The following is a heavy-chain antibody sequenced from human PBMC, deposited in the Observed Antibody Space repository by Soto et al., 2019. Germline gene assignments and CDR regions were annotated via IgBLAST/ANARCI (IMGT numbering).Heavy chain of an antibody. CDR2: IYYSGST. D-gene: IGHD2-2*01. CDR1: GGSIGSYY. J-gene: IGHJ4*02. Sequence: SETLSLTCTVSGGSIGSYYCSWIRQPPGKGLEWIGYIYYSGSTNYNPSLKSRVTISVDTSKNHFSLKLTSVTAADTAVYYCARRSNQGVYFDYWGQGTLVTVSS. CDR3: ARRSNQGVYFDY. V-gene: IGHV4-59*01.